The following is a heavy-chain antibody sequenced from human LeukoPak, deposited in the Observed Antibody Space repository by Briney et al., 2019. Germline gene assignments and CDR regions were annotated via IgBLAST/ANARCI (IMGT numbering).Heavy chain of an antibody. Sequence: GRSLRLSCAASGFTFDDYAMHWVRQAPGKGLESVSGISWNSGSIGYADSVKGRFTISRDNAKNSLYLQMNSLRAEDTALYYCAKATGYCSSTSCHYFDYWGQRTQVTVSS. CDR1: GFTFDDYA. D-gene: IGHD2-2*01. J-gene: IGHJ4*02. CDR2: ISWNSGSI. CDR3: AKATGYCSSTSCHYFDY. V-gene: IGHV3-9*01.